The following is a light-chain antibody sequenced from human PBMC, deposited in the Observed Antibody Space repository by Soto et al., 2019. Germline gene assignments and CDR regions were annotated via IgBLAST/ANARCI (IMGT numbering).Light chain of an antibody. V-gene: IGLV2-8*01. CDR1: SSDVGGYNY. J-gene: IGLJ1*01. CDR2: EVN. Sequence: QSVLPQPPSASGSPGQSVPISCTGTSSDVGGYNYVSWYQQHPGKAPKLMISEVNKRPSGVPDRFSGSKSGNTASLTVSGLQAEDEADYYCSSYAGGPYVFGTGTKLTVL. CDR3: SSYAGGPYV.